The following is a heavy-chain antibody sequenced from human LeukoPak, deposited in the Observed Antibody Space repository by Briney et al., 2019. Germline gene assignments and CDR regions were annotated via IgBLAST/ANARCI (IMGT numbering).Heavy chain of an antibody. CDR2: ISSSGSTI. CDR1: GFTFSSYE. V-gene: IGHV3-48*03. J-gene: IGHJ4*02. CDR3: ALRGYSYGLFDY. D-gene: IGHD5-18*01. Sequence: GGSLRLSCAASGFTFSSYEMNWVRQAPGKGLEGVSYISSSGSTIYYADSVKGRFTISRDNAKNSLYLKMNSLRAEDTAVYYCALRGYSYGLFDYWGQGTLVTVSS.